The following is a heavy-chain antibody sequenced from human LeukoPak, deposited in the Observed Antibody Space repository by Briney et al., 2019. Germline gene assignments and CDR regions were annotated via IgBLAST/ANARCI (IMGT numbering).Heavy chain of an antibody. J-gene: IGHJ4*02. CDR2: ISGSGGST. D-gene: IGHD3-22*01. CDR1: GFTFSSYA. CDR3: AKDQGSDSSGYYPDY. Sequence: GGSLRLSCAASGFTFSSYAMSWVRQAPGKGLEWVSAISGSGGSTYYADSVKGRFTISRDNSKNTLYLQMNSLRAEDTAAYYCAKDQGSDSSGYYPDYWGQGTLVTVSS. V-gene: IGHV3-23*01.